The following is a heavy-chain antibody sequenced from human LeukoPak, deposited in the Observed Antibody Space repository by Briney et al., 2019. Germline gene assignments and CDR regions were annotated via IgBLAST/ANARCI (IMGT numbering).Heavy chain of an antibody. D-gene: IGHD3-22*01. J-gene: IGHJ4*02. V-gene: IGHV3-23*01. CDR1: GFTFSSYA. CDR3: AKTGDSSGYYYFDY. CDR2: ISVSGGST. Sequence: GGSLRLSCAASGFTFSSYAMSWVRQAPGKGLEWVSSISVSGGSTYYADSVKGLFTISRDNSMNTLYLQMNSLRAEDTAVYYCAKTGDSSGYYYFDYWGQGTLVTVSS.